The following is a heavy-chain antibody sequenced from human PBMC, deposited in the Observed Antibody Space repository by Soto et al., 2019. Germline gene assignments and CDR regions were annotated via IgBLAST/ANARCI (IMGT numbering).Heavy chain of an antibody. CDR2: IYKSTTT. V-gene: IGHV4-30-4*01. CDR1: GDSISTVDYF. Sequence: QVHLLESGPGLVKPSQTLSLTCSVSGDSISTVDYFWAWIRQPPGQALEYIGYIYKSTTTYYNPSFEGRVAISLDTSKSQLSLNVTSVTAADTAVYFCARGRYSLTGRCFPNWFDSWGQGTLVTVSS. CDR3: ARGRYSLTGRCFPNWFDS. D-gene: IGHD3-9*01. J-gene: IGHJ5*01.